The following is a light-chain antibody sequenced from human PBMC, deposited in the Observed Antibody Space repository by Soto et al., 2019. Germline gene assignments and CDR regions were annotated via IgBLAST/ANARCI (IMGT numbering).Light chain of an antibody. CDR2: EDK. Sequence: NFMLTQPHSGSESPGQTVTISCTCSSGSIASNYVPWYQQRPGSAPTTVIYEDKKRPSGVPDRFSGSIDSSSNSASLTISGLKTEDEADYYCQSYGGNTLPVFGGGTQLTVL. J-gene: IGLJ7*01. V-gene: IGLV6-57*02. CDR1: SGSIASNY. CDR3: QSYGGNTLPV.